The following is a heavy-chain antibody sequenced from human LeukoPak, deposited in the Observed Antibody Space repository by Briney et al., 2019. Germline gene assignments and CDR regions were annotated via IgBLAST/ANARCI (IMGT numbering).Heavy chain of an antibody. V-gene: IGHV3-74*01. CDR1: GFTFSSYW. J-gene: IGHJ4*02. D-gene: IGHD2-2*01. Sequence: GGSLRLSCAASGFTFSSYWMHWVRQAPGKGLVGVSRINGDGSSTNYADSVKGRFTISRDNAKNTLYLQMNSLRAEDTAIYYCARESSSTTSLALWGQGTLVTVSS. CDR3: ARESSSTTSLAL. CDR2: INGDGSST.